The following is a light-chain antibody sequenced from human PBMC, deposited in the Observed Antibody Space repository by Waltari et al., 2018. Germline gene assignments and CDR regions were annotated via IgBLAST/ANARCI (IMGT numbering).Light chain of an antibody. CDR2: GAS. Sequence: VIWMTQSPSLRSASPGDRVTITCRISQGISTYLAWYQQKPGRAPDLLIYGASILHSGVPSRFSGSGSGTDFTLTISSLQSEDVATYYCQHYYNFPWTFGQGTKVEIK. CDR3: QHYYNFPWT. CDR1: QGISTY. V-gene: IGKV1D-8*03. J-gene: IGKJ1*01.